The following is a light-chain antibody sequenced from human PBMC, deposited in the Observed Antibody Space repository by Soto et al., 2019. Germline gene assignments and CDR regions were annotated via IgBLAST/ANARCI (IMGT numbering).Light chain of an antibody. Sequence: QSGLTQPPSASGSPGQAVTISCTGTSRDIGGYDFVSWYQVRPGEAPQLIIYNVNGRPSGVPRRFSGSKSGNTASLTVSRLQAVDEADYYCSSYSDNNICVFGTGTKVTVL. CDR3: SSYSDNNICV. V-gene: IGLV2-8*01. J-gene: IGLJ1*01. CDR1: SRDIGGYDF. CDR2: NVN.